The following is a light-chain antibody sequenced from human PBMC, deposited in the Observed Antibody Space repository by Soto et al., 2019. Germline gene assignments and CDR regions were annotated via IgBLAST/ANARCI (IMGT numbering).Light chain of an antibody. V-gene: IGLV1-51*01. CDR2: DNS. CDR3: GTWDSSLSAAV. J-gene: IGLJ7*01. CDR1: SLNIGSNH. Sequence: QSELTQPPSVSAAPGQKVTIACSGSSLNIGSNHVSWYQLLPGTAPKLLIYDNSERPSGIPDRFSGSKSGTSATLGITGLQTGDEADYYCGTWDSSLSAAVFGGGTQLTVL.